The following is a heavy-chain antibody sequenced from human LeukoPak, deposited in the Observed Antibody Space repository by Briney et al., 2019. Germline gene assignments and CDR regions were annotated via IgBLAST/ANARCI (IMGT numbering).Heavy chain of an antibody. V-gene: IGHV1-69*04. CDR1: GYTFTSYD. CDR2: IIPILDIS. Sequence: ASVKVSCKASGYTFTSYDINWVRQAPGQGLEWMGRIIPILDISNYARKFQGRVTITADKSTSTAYMELSSLRSEDSAVYYCARDPTGGGNSGYFHHWGQGTLVTVSS. CDR3: ARDPTGGGNSGYFHH. D-gene: IGHD4-23*01. J-gene: IGHJ1*01.